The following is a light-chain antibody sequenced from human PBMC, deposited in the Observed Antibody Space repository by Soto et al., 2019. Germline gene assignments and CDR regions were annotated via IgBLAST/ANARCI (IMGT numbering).Light chain of an antibody. CDR2: QDS. V-gene: IGLV3-1*01. J-gene: IGLJ2*01. CDR1: KLGDQY. CDR3: QAWDSSTVV. Sequence: SYELTQPPSVSVSRGQTASITCSGDKLGDQYACWYQQKPGQSPVLVIYQDSKRPSGIPERFSGSNSGNTATLTISGTQAMDEADYYCQAWDSSTVVFGGGTKVTVL.